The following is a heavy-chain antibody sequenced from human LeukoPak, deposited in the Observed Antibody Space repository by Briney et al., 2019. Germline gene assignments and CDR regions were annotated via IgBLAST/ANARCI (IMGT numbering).Heavy chain of an antibody. D-gene: IGHD2-21*02. Sequence: SETLSLTCAVYGGSFSGYYWSWIRQPPGKGLEWIGEINHSGSTNYNPSLKSRVTISVDTSKNQFSLKLSSVTAADTAVYYCARVEVTVFDYWGQGTLVTVSS. J-gene: IGHJ4*02. CDR2: INHSGST. V-gene: IGHV4-34*01. CDR3: ARVEVTVFDY. CDR1: GGSFSGYY.